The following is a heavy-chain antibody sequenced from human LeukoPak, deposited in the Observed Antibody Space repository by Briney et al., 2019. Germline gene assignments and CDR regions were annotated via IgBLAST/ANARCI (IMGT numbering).Heavy chain of an antibody. V-gene: IGHV4-4*07. CDR3: ARGGPDLAREYFQY. Sequence: PSETLSLTCTVSGGSLSTNYWNWIRQPAGKGREWIGRIYVTGTTYYNPSLKSRLTMSVDASRNQFFLNLSSVTAADTAVYYCARGGPDLAREYFQYWGQGTLVTVS. J-gene: IGHJ1*01. CDR2: IYVTGTT. D-gene: IGHD5-12*01. CDR1: GGSLSTNY.